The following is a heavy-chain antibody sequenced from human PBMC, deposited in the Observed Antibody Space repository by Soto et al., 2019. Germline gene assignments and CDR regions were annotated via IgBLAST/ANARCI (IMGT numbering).Heavy chain of an antibody. CDR2: ISSSSTI. CDR3: GREFYGYCSGGRFFQFYYHGMEV. J-gene: IGHJ6*02. D-gene: IGHD2-15*01. CDR1: GFTFSSYS. V-gene: IGHV3-48*02. Sequence: GGSLRLSCAASGFTFSSYSMNWVRQAPGKGLEWVSYISSSSTIYYADSVKGRFTISRDNAKNSLYLQMNSLRDEDTAVYYCGREFYGYCSGGRFFQFYYHGMEVWGQATRLTIS.